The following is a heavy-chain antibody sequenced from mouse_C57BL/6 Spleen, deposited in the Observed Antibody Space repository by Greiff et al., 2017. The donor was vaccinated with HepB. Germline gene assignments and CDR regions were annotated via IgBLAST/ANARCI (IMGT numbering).Heavy chain of an antibody. V-gene: IGHV1-26*01. CDR1: GYTFTDYY. Sequence: EVQLQQSGPELVKPGASVKISCKASGYTFTDYYMNWVKQSHGKSLEWIGDINPNNGGTSYNQKFKGKATLTVDKSSSTAYMELRSLTSEDSAVYYCAREEYYGSNYAMDYWGQGTSVTVSS. D-gene: IGHD1-1*01. CDR3: AREEYYGSNYAMDY. J-gene: IGHJ4*01. CDR2: INPNNGGT.